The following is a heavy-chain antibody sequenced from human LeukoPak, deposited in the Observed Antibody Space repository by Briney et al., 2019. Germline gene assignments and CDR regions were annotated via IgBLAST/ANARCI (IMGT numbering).Heavy chain of an antibody. Sequence: SETLSLTCTVSGGSIGSSSYYWGWIRQPPGKGLERIASIYYSGSTYYNPSLNSRVTISVDTSRNQFSLKLSSVTAADTAVYHCARGAFSFPDAFDIWGQGTMVTVSS. CDR3: ARGAFSFPDAFDI. CDR2: IYYSGST. D-gene: IGHD3-3*02. J-gene: IGHJ3*02. V-gene: IGHV4-39*01. CDR1: GGSIGSSSYY.